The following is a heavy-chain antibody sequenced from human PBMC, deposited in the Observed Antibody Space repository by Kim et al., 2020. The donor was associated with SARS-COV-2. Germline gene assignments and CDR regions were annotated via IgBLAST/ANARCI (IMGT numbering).Heavy chain of an antibody. CDR3: ARDYGAYSA. CDR2: IYDSGNT. D-gene: IGHD4-17*01. CDR1: ADSISSTNYY. V-gene: IGHV4-39*02. J-gene: IGHJ4*03. Sequence: SETLSLNCIVSADSISSTNYYWGWIRQPPGKGLEWIGSIYDSGNTYSNPSLKSRVAISVDTSKNQLSLKLRSVTAADTAVYFCARDYGAYSAWGQGTPVT.